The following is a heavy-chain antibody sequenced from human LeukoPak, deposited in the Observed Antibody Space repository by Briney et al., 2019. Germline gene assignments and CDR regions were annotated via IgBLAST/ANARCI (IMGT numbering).Heavy chain of an antibody. CDR3: ARDKSIPIPGFDY. J-gene: IGHJ4*02. V-gene: IGHV1-69*01. D-gene: IGHD2-21*01. CDR1: GGTFSSYA. Sequence: ASVKVSCKASGGTFSSYAISWVRQAPGQGLEWMGGIIPIFGTANYAQRFQGRVTITADESTSTAYMELSSLRSEDTAVYYCARDKSIPIPGFDYWGQGTLVTVSS. CDR2: IIPIFGTA.